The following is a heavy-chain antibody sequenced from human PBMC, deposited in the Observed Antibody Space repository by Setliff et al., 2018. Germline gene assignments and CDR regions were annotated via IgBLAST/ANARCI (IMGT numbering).Heavy chain of an antibody. CDR1: GFTFSNYA. J-gene: IGHJ4*02. Sequence: GGSLRLSCAASGFTFSNYAMNWVRQTPGKGLEWVAAISGDTTRLYYADSVKGRFTISRDNAKNTLYLQMNSLRAEDTAVYYCARGNSGGDYWGQGALVTVS. V-gene: IGHV3-30*04. CDR3: ARGNSGGDY. D-gene: IGHD6-25*01. CDR2: ISGDTTRL.